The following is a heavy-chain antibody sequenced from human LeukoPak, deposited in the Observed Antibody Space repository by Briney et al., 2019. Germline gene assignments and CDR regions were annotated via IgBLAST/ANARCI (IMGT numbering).Heavy chain of an antibody. D-gene: IGHD3/OR15-3a*01. J-gene: IGHJ5*02. Sequence: SETLSLTCAVSGGSFSGFRWHWIRQPPGKGPEWIGEINHSGSTNYNPSLKSRVTISVDTSKNQFSLKLSSVTAADTAVYYCARHRYIRTGRVDPWGQGTLVTVSS. V-gene: IGHV4-34*01. CDR2: INHSGST. CDR1: GGSFSGFR. CDR3: ARHRYIRTGRVDP.